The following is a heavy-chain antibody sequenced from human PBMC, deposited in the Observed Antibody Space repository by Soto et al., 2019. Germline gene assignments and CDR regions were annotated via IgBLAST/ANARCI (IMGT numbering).Heavy chain of an antibody. CDR2: ISAYNGNT. Sequence: ASAKSSCTASGYTFNRYGISLVRQAPGQGLEWMGWISAYNGNTNYAQKLQGRVTMTTDTSTSTAYMELRSLRSDDTAVYYCARSPLGGSYFHWGQGTLVTVSS. CDR1: GYTFNRYG. V-gene: IGHV1-18*01. CDR3: ARSPLGGSYFH. D-gene: IGHD1-26*01. J-gene: IGHJ4*02.